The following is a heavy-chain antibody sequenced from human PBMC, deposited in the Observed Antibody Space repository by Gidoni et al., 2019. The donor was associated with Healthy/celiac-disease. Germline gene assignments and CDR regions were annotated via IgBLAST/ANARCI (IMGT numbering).Heavy chain of an antibody. D-gene: IGHD3-3*01. CDR3: ARDLRALEYYFDY. J-gene: IGHJ4*02. V-gene: IGHV3-21*01. CDR1: GFTFSSYS. Sequence: EVQLVESGGGLVKPGGSLRLSCAASGFTFSSYSMNWVRQAPGKGLEWVSSISSSSSYIYYADSVKGRFTISRDNAKNSLYLQMNSLRAEDTAVYYCARDLRALEYYFDYWGQGTLVTVSS. CDR2: ISSSSSYI.